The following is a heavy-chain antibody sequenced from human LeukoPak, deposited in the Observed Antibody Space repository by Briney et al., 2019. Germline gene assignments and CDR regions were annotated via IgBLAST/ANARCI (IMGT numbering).Heavy chain of an antibody. CDR2: ISWNSGLI. J-gene: IGHJ4*02. Sequence: GGSLRLSCAASGFTFDEYAMHWVRQAPGKGLEWVSGISWNSGLIDYADSVKGQFTISRDNAKNSLYLQMNSLKAEDTAFYYCAKVGIFGLVTYYFDYWGQGTLVTVSS. D-gene: IGHD3/OR15-3a*01. CDR3: AKVGIFGLVTYYFDY. CDR1: GFTFDEYA. V-gene: IGHV3-9*01.